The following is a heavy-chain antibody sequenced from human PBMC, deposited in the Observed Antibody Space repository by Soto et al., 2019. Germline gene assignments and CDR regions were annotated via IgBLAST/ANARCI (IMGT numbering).Heavy chain of an antibody. V-gene: IGHV3-48*03. Sequence: PWGSLRLSCATSGFTFSSYEMNWVRQAPGKGLEWVSYISSSGSTIYYADSVKGRFTISRDNAKNSLYLQMDSLRAEDTAVYYCARDQEAGSFFPYYYGMDVWGQGTTVTVS. CDR2: ISSSGSTI. CDR1: GFTFSSYE. J-gene: IGHJ6*02. D-gene: IGHD6-13*01. CDR3: ARDQEAGSFFPYYYGMDV.